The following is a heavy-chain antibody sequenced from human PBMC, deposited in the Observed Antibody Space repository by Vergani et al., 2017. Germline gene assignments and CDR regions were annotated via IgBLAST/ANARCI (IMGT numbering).Heavy chain of an antibody. D-gene: IGHD4-11*01. Sequence: QVQILQSGGGVVQPGGSLRLSCTLSGFTLNTYGIHWVRQAPGKGLEWVAFIRYDGSNKYYADSVKGRFTISRDNAKKSVYLQMNSLRAEDTAVYYCAKVGGYSNYHVFDYWGQGTLVTVSS. CDR3: AKVGGYSNYHVFDY. CDR2: IRYDGSNK. CDR1: GFTLNTYG. V-gene: IGHV3-30*02. J-gene: IGHJ4*02.